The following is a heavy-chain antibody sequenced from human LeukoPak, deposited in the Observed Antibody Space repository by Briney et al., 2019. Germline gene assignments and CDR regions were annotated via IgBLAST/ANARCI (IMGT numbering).Heavy chain of an antibody. J-gene: IGHJ4*02. CDR3: ARDMDPYYFDY. Sequence: GGSLRLSCAASGFTFSPYNMNWVRQAPGKGLEWVSYISSGSTTIYYADSVKGRFTISRDNAKNSLYLQMNSLRAEDTAVYYCARDMDPYYFDYWDQGTLVTVSS. V-gene: IGHV3-48*01. D-gene: IGHD3-10*01. CDR2: ISSGSTTI. CDR1: GFTFSPYN.